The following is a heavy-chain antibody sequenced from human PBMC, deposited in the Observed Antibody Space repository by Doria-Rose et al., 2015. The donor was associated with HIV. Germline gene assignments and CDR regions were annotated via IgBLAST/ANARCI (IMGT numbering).Heavy chain of an antibody. V-gene: IGHV2-26*01. D-gene: IGHD6-13*01. Sequence: QITLKESGPVLVKPTETLTLTCTVSGVSLSSPGMGVSWIRQPPGKALEWLENSFSDDERSDKTSLKSRLTISRGTSKSQVVLTRTDTDPVDTATYYCARIKSSRWYHKYYFDFWGQGTLVIVSA. CDR1: GVSLSSPGMG. J-gene: IGHJ4*02. CDR3: ARIKSSRWYHKYYFDF. CDR2: SFSDDER.